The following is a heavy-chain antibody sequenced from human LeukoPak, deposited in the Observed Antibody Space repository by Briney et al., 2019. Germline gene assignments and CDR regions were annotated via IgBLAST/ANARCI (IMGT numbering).Heavy chain of an antibody. Sequence: GGSLTLSCAPSGFTLSDYYMSWIRQARGKGMEWVSYISSSGSTIYYADTVKGRFSISRDSDKTSLYLQMNSLRAEDTAVYSCARGRDGYNSGAFDIWGQGTMGTVSS. J-gene: IGHJ3*02. V-gene: IGHV3-11*01. CDR2: ISSSGSTI. CDR1: GFTLSDYY. D-gene: IGHD5-24*01. CDR3: ARGRDGYNSGAFDI.